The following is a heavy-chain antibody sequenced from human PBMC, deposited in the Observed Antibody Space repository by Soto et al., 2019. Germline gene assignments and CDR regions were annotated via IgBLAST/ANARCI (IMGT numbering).Heavy chain of an antibody. CDR2: IIPIFGTA. D-gene: IGHD2-2*01. CDR1: GGTFSSYA. J-gene: IGHJ6*02. CDR3: ARSRDIVLVPAATATIHYYYYYGMDV. Sequence: SVKVSCKASGGTFSSYAISWVRQAPGQGLEWMGGIIPIFGTANYAQKFQGRVTITADESTSTAYMELSSLRSEDTAVYYCARSRDIVLVPAATATIHYYYYYGMDVWGQGTTVTVSS. V-gene: IGHV1-69*13.